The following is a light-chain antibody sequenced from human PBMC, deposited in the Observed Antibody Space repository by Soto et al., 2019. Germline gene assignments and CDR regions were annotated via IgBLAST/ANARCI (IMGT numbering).Light chain of an antibody. Sequence: DIQMTQSPSSLSASVGDRVTITCRASPDISNSLAWYQQKPGKVPKVLIYATSILQSGVPARFSGSGSGTDFTLTISSLQPEDVATYYGQNDNSAPLTFGGGTKVEI. J-gene: IGKJ4*01. CDR1: PDISNS. CDR2: ATS. V-gene: IGKV1-27*01. CDR3: QNDNSAPLT.